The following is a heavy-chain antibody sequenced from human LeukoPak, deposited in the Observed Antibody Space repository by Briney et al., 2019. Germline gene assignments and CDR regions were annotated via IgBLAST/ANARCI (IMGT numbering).Heavy chain of an antibody. J-gene: IGHJ4*02. V-gene: IGHV4-4*02. CDR3: ARKPIVNSAWYYFDY. CDR2: IYHSGST. Sequence: PSETLSLTCAVSGGSISSSNWWSWVRQPPGKGLEWIGEIYHSGSTNYNPSLKSRVTISVDKSKNQFSLKLSSVTAADTAVYYCARKPIVNSAWYYFDYWGQGTLVTVSS. D-gene: IGHD3-22*01. CDR1: GGSISSSNW.